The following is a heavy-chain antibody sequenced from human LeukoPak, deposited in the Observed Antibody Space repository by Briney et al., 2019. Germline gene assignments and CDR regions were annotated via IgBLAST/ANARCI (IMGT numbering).Heavy chain of an antibody. V-gene: IGHV3-48*01. CDR2: ISSSSSTI. J-gene: IGHJ6*03. CDR3: ARALSSGRRKWRLDYYYMDV. Sequence: PGGSLRLSCAASGFTFSSYGMTWVRQAPGKGLEWVSYISSSSSTIYYADSVKGRFTISRDNSKNTLYLQMNSLRAEDTAVYYCARALSSGRRKWRLDYYYMDVWGKGTTVTISS. CDR1: GFTFSSYG. D-gene: IGHD6-19*01.